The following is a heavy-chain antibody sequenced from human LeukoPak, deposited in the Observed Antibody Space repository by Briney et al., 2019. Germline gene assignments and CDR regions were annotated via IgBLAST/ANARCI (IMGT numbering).Heavy chain of an antibody. D-gene: IGHD6-13*01. Sequence: GGSLRLSCAASGFTFSSYGMHWVRQAPGKGLEWVALISYDGSNKYYADSVKGRFTFSRDNSKNTLYLQMNSLRAEDTAVYYCAKGLESSSSWPPFGYYYYGMDVWGQGTTVTVSS. CDR3: AKGLESSSSWPPFGYYYYGMDV. CDR2: ISYDGSNK. J-gene: IGHJ6*02. V-gene: IGHV3-30*18. CDR1: GFTFSSYG.